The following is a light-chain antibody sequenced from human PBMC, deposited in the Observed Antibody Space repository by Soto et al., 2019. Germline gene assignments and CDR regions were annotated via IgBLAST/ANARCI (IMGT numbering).Light chain of an antibody. CDR1: QNINNY. CDR3: QQYENLPT. V-gene: IGKV1-33*01. CDR2: DAS. Sequence: DIQLTQSPSSLSASVGDRGTITCQASQNINNYLNWYQQKPGRAPKLLIYDASNSEAGVPSRFRGSGSGTDFTFTIRRLQPEDVATYYCQQYENLPTFGQGTRLEIK. J-gene: IGKJ5*01.